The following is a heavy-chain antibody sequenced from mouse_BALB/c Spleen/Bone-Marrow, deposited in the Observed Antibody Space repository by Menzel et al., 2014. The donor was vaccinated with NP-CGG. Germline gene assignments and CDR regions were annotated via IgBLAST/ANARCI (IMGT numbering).Heavy chain of an antibody. J-gene: IGHJ4*01. CDR3: AREVSMDY. V-gene: IGHV5-4*02. CDR1: GFTFRDYY. Sequence: EVKLVESGGGLVKPGGSLKLSCAASGFTFRDYYMYWVRQTPEKRLEWVATISDGGSYTYYPDSVKGRFTISRDNAKNNLFLQLSSLKSEDTAMYYCAREVSMDYWGQGTSVTVSS. CDR2: ISDGGSYT.